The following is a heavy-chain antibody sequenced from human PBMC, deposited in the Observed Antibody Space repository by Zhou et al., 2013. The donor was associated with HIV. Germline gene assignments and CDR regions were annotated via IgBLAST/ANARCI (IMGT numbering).Heavy chain of an antibody. CDR3: ARVVGGIGGGKPLDA. V-gene: IGHV1-8*01. Sequence: QVQLVQSGAEVKKPGASVKVSCKATGYTFTNYDISWVRQATGQGLEWMGWMNPNSGNTGYAQNFQGRVTMTANTSISTVYMELRSLRSDDTAVYYCARVVGGIGGGKPLDAWGQGTTVIVSS. CDR1: GYTFTNYD. CDR2: MNPNSGNT. J-gene: IGHJ6*02. D-gene: IGHD3-16*01.